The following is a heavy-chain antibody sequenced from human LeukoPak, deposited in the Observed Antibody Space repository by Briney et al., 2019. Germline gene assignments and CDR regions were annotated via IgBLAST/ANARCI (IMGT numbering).Heavy chain of an antibody. V-gene: IGHV4-61*02. Sequence: PSETLSLTCTVSGGSISTSNYYWSWIRQPPGKGLEWIGRIYTSGSTNYNPSLKSRVTMSVDTSKNQFSLNLSSVTAADTAVYYCARDHPMTTAADYWGQGTLVTVSS. J-gene: IGHJ4*02. CDR1: GGSISTSNYY. D-gene: IGHD4-17*01. CDR2: IYTSGST. CDR3: ARDHPMTTAADY.